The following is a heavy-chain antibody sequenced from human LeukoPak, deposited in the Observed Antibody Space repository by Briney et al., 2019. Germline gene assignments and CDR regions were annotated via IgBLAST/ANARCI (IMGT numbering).Heavy chain of an antibody. D-gene: IGHD3-9*01. CDR3: RTVAAGYYFDN. J-gene: IGHJ4*02. CDR1: GSTVSAYW. Sequence: PGGSLRLSCAVSGSTVSAYWMSWVRQAQGKGLDWVANIKEDGSEKSYVESVKGRYTISRDNTKKSLYLQMNSLRADDTALYCCRTVAAGYYFDNWGQGTLVTVSS. V-gene: IGHV3-7*05. CDR2: IKEDGSEK.